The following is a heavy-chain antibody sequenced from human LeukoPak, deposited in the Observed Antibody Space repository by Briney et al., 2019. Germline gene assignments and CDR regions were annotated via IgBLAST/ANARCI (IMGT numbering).Heavy chain of an antibody. CDR2: IYPGDSDT. J-gene: IGHJ5*02. CDR3: ARSAVTNPQSSWFDP. D-gene: IGHD4-17*01. V-gene: IGHV5-51*01. CDR1: GYSFTSYW. Sequence: GESLKISCKGSGYSFTSYWIGWVRQMPGKGLEWMGIIYPGDSDTRYSPSFQGQVTISADKSISPAYLQWSSLKASDTAMYYCARSAVTNPQSSWFDPWGQGTLVTVSS.